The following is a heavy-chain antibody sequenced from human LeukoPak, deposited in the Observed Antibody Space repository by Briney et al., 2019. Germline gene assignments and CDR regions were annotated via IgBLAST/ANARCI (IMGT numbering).Heavy chain of an antibody. J-gene: IGHJ1*01. CDR3: ARDSSEFRSLIFH. CDR2: MSPNSGNT. D-gene: IGHD3-9*01. Sequence: ASVKVSCKASGYTFTSYDINWMRQATGQGLEWMGWMSPNSGNTGYAQKFQGRVTMTRDTSIGTAYLELSSLRSEDSAVYYCARDSSEFRSLIFHWGQGTLVTVSS. V-gene: IGHV1-8*01. CDR1: GYTFTSYD.